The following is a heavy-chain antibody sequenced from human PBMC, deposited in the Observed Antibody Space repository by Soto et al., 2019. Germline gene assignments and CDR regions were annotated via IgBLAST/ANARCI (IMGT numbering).Heavy chain of an antibody. CDR1: GFTFDDYA. V-gene: IGHV3-9*01. J-gene: IGHJ4*02. Sequence: EVQLVESGGGLVQPGRSLRLSCAASGFTFDDYAMHWVLQAPGKGLELVSGISWNSGSIGYADSVKCRFTISRDNAKNSLYLQMNSLRAEDTALYYCAKDNSGTTVTDYFDYWGQGTLVTVSS. D-gene: IGHD4-17*01. CDR3: AKDNSGTTVTDYFDY. CDR2: ISWNSGSI.